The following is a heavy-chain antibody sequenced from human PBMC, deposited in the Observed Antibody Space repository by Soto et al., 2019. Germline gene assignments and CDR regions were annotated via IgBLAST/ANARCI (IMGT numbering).Heavy chain of an antibody. CDR2: IYWDDDK. V-gene: IGHV2-5*02. CDR1: GFSFSTSAVG. D-gene: IGHD6-13*01. Sequence: QITLTESGPTLVKPTQTLTLTCTFSGFSFSTSAVGVGWIRQPPGKALEWLALIYWDDDKRYSPFLKSRLTITKATATTQVDLTMTNMDPVDTGTYYCAHLCWGASGTRYYFDYWGQGTLVTVSS. CDR3: AHLCWGASGTRYYFDY. J-gene: IGHJ4*02.